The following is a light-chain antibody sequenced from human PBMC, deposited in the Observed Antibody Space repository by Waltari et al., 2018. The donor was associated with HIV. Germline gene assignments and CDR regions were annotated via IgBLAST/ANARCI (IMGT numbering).Light chain of an antibody. CDR1: SSDVGDYNY. J-gene: IGLJ2*01. V-gene: IGLV2-23*02. CDR3: CSYAGSSTVV. CDR2: DVN. Sequence: QSALTQPASVSGSPGQSITISCTGTSSDVGDYNYVSWYQQHPGKAPKLMIYDVNKRPSGVANRFLGSKAGNTASLTISGLQAEDEADYYCCSYAGSSTVVFGGGTKLTVL.